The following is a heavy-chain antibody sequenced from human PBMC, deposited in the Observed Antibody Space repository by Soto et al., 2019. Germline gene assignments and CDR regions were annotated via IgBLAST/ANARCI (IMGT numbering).Heavy chain of an antibody. D-gene: IGHD1-26*01. CDR2: IIPIFGTA. CDR1: GGTFSSSA. V-gene: IGHV1-69*06. J-gene: IGHJ4*02. CDR3: AGTSIVGANTPTGFDY. Sequence: SVKVSCKASGGTFSSSAISWVRQAPGQGLEWMGGIIPIFGTANYAQKFQGRVTITSDKSTSTAYMELSSLRSEDTAVYYCAGTSIVGANTPTGFDYWGQGTLVTVSS.